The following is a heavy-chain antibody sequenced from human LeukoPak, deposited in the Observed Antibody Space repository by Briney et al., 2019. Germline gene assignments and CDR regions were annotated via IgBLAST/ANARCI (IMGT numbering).Heavy chain of an antibody. V-gene: IGHV1-69*06. J-gene: IGHJ4*02. CDR3: ARDGLGYSYGLDY. CDR2: IIPIFGTA. CDR1: GGTFSSYA. Sequence: SVKVSCKASGGTFSSYAISWVRQAPGQGLEWMGGIIPIFGTANYAQKFQGRVTITADKSTSTAYMELSSLRSEDTAVYYCARDGLGYSYGLDYWGQGTLVTVSS. D-gene: IGHD5-18*01.